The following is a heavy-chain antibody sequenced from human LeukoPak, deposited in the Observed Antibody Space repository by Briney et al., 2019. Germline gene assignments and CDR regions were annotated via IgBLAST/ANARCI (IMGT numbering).Heavy chain of an antibody. Sequence: SETLSLTCAVYGGSFSGYYWSWIRQPPGKGLEWIGEIYHSGSTNYNPSLKSRVTISVDTSKNQFSLKLSSVTAADTAVYYCATMTYCSSTSCYDGNWFDPWRQGTLVTVSS. CDR1: GGSFSGYY. CDR3: ATMTYCSSTSCYDGNWFDP. D-gene: IGHD2-2*01. CDR2: IYHSGST. V-gene: IGHV4-34*01. J-gene: IGHJ5*02.